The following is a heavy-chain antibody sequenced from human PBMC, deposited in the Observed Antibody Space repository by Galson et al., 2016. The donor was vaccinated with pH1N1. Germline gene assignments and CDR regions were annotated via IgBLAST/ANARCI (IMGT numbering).Heavy chain of an antibody. CDR3: ARMGGASGGRCYYGMDV. J-gene: IGHJ6*02. CDR1: GFSLSTFGVR. CDR2: IDWDDEK. Sequence: PALVKPTQTLKLTCTFSGFSLSTFGVRVSWIRQSPGKALEWLARIDWDDEKFYSPSLKTRLTISKDTSKDQVVLTMTNMDPVDTGTYYCARMGGASGGRCYYGMDVWGQGTTVTVSS. V-gene: IGHV2-70*04. D-gene: IGHD1-26*01.